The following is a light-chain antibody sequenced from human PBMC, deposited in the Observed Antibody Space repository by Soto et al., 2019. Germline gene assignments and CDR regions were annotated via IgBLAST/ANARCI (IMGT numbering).Light chain of an antibody. CDR1: QNIGNW. J-gene: IGKJ1*01. V-gene: IGKV1-5*01. Sequence: DIQMTQSPSTLSASVGDRVTITCRASQNIGNWLAWYQQKPGKTPDLLIDDASSLESGVPLRFSDSGSGTEFTLTISSLQTDDSATYYCQQYNDEPWTFGQGTKVEIQ. CDR3: QQYNDEPWT. CDR2: DAS.